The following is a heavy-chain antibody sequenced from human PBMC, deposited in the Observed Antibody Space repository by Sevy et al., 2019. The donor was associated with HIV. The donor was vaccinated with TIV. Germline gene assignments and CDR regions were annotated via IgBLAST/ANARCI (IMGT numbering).Heavy chain of an antibody. CDR1: GFTFSSYG. V-gene: IGHV3-30*18. CDR2: ISYDGSNK. Sequence: GGSLRLSCAASGFTFSSYGMHWVRQAPGKGLEWVAVISYDGSNKYYGDSVKGRFTISRDNSKNTLYLQMNSLRAEDTAVYYCAKDYGDYTLDYWGQGTLVTVSS. CDR3: AKDYGDYTLDY. J-gene: IGHJ4*02. D-gene: IGHD4-17*01.